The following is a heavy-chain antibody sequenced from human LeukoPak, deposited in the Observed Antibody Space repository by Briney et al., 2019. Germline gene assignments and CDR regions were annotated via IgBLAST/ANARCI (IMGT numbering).Heavy chain of an antibody. J-gene: IGHJ3*02. Sequence: GGSLRLSCAASGFTFSNAWMSWVRQAPGKGLEWVSSISSISTYISYADSVRGRFTISRDNAKNSLDLQMNSLRAEDTAVYYCSRRAYCGGDCYGSDAFDIWGQGTMVAVSS. D-gene: IGHD2-21*02. CDR1: GFTFSNAW. CDR2: ISSISTYI. V-gene: IGHV3-21*01. CDR3: SRRAYCGGDCYGSDAFDI.